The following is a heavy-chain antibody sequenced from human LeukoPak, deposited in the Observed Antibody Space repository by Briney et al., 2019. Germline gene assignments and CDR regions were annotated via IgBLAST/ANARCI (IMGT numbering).Heavy chain of an antibody. J-gene: IGHJ4*02. CDR3: ARDKGDYDTSGSLFVF. Sequence: GGSLRLSCAASGFTFSSNYMSWVRQAPGKGLGWVSVFYSGGSRYYADPVRGRFTISRDNSQNTVYLQMNSLRDEDTAVYYCARDKGDYDTSGSLFVFGGQGTPVTVSS. CDR1: GFTFSSNY. CDR2: FYSGGSR. D-gene: IGHD3-22*01. V-gene: IGHV3-53*01.